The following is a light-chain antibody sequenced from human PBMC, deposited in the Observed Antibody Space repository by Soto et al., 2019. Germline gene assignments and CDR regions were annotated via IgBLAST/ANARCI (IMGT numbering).Light chain of an antibody. Sequence: QSALTQPPSASGSPGQSVTISCTGTSSDVGGYNYVSWYQQHPGKVPKLMVYEVNKRPSGLPDRFSGSKSGNTASLTVSGLQAEDEADYYCTSDAGGNNVFGPGTKLTVL. CDR2: EVN. CDR3: TSDAGGNNV. V-gene: IGLV2-8*01. J-gene: IGLJ1*01. CDR1: SSDVGGYNY.